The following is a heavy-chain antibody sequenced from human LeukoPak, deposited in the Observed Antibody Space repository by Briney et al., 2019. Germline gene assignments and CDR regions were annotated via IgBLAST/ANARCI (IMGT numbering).Heavy chain of an antibody. CDR3: ARDARSFGELLY. CDR2: INPSGGST. V-gene: IGHV1-46*01. CDR1: GYTFTSYY. Sequence: ASVKVSCKASGYTFTSYYMHWVRQAPGQGLEWMGIINPSGGSTSYAQKFRGRVTMTRDTSTSTVYMELSSLRSEDTAVYYCARDARSFGELLYWGQGTLVTVSS. D-gene: IGHD3-10*01. J-gene: IGHJ4*02.